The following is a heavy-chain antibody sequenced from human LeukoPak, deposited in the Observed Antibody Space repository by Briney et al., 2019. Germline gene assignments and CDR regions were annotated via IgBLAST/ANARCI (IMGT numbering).Heavy chain of an antibody. CDR2: ISSSSSHI. CDR1: AFTFSSYT. CDR3: ARNGGGPDDS. V-gene: IGHV3-21*01. Sequence: GGSLRLSCAASAFTFSSYTMNWVRQAPGKGLEWVSSISSSSSHIYHADSVKGRFTISRDNAKNSLCLQMNSLRVEDTAVYYCARNGGGPDDSGGQEILFTVSS. D-gene: IGHD3-16*01. J-gene: IGHJ4*02.